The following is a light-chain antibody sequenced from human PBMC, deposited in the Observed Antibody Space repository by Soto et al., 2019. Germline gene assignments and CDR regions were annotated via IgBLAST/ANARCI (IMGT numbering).Light chain of an antibody. Sequence: QTVVTQEPSLTVSPGGTVTLTCASSAGAVTSAYYTNWLQQKPGQAPRALIYSTSEKHSWTPARFSGSLLGGKAALTLSAAQPEDEYDYYCLLYYGGAQVLFGGGTKLTVL. J-gene: IGLJ2*01. CDR3: LLYYGGAQVL. CDR2: STS. V-gene: IGLV7-43*01. CDR1: AGAVTSAYY.